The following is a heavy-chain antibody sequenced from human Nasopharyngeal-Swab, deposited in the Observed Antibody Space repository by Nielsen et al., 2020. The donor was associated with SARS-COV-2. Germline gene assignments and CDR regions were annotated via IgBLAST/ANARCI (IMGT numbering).Heavy chain of an antibody. CDR2: INAGNGNT. V-gene: IGHV1-3*01. D-gene: IGHD2-21*01. CDR1: GYTFTSYA. Sequence: ASVKVSGKASGYTFTSYAMHWVRQAPGQRLEWMGWINAGNGNTKYSQKFQGRVTITRDTSASTAYMELSSLRSEDTAVYYCARDGVEIVIATGILDYWGQGTLVTVSS. J-gene: IGHJ4*02. CDR3: ARDGVEIVIATGILDY.